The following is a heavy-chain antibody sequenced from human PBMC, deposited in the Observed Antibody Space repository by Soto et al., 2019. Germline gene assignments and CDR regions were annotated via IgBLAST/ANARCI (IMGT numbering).Heavy chain of an antibody. CDR3: ARDQTFGDRSYFDY. J-gene: IGHJ4*02. Sequence: SVKVSCKASGGTFSSYAISWVRQALGQGPEWMGGIIPIFGTANYAQKFQGRVTITADESTSTAYMELSSLRSEDTAVYYCARDQTFGDRSYFDYWGQGTLVTVSS. V-gene: IGHV1-69*13. CDR1: GGTFSSYA. D-gene: IGHD3-16*01. CDR2: IIPIFGTA.